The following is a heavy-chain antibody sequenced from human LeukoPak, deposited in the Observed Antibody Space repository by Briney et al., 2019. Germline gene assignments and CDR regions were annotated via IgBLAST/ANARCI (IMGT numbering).Heavy chain of an antibody. D-gene: IGHD2-15*01. J-gene: IGHJ4*02. CDR1: GYTFTGYY. V-gene: IGHV1-2*02. CDR2: INPNSGGT. Sequence: GASVKLSCKASGYTFTGYYMHWVRQAPGQPLEWMGWINPNSGGTNYAQKFQGRVTMTRDTAISAAYLGLSRLRSDDAAVYYCARDHDGGSRDWGQGTLVTVSS. CDR3: ARDHDGGSRD.